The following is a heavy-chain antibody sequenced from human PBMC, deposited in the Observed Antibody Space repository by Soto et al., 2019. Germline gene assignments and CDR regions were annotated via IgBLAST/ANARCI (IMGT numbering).Heavy chain of an antibody. CDR2: ISSSSSTI. CDR3: ARTPFYYYYYMDV. V-gene: IGHV3-48*01. CDR1: GFTFDDYA. Sequence: GGSLRLSCAASGFTFDDYAMHWVRQAPGKGLEWVSYISSSSSTIDYADSVKGRFTISRDNAKNSLYLQMNSLRAEDTAVYYCARTPFYYYYYMDVWGKETTVTAP. J-gene: IGHJ6*03.